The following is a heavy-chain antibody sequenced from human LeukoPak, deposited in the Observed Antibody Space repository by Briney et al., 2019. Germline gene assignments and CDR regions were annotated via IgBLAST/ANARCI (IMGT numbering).Heavy chain of an antibody. CDR3: ARDKNYGDYRYYYYYGMDV. CDR2: INHSGST. V-gene: IGHV4-34*01. J-gene: IGHJ6*02. Sequence: SETLSLTCAVYGGSFSGYYWSWLRQPPGKGLEWIGEINHSGSTNYNPSLKSRVTISVDTSKNQFSLKLSSVTAADTAVYYCARDKNYGDYRYYYYYGMDVWGQGTTVTVSS. CDR1: GGSFSGYY. D-gene: IGHD4-17*01.